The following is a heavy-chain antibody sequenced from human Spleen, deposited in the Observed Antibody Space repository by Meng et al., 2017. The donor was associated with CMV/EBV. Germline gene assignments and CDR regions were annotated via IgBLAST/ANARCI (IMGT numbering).Heavy chain of an antibody. CDR1: GGSFSGYY. Sequence: SETLSLTCAVYGGSFSGYYWSWIRQPPGKGLEWIGEINHSGSTNYNPSLKSRVTISVDTSKNQFSLKLSSVTAADTAVYYCASTKYCSSTSCYADDAFDIWGQGTMVTVSS. CDR2: INHSGST. CDR3: ASTKYCSSTSCYADDAFDI. V-gene: IGHV4-34*01. J-gene: IGHJ3*02. D-gene: IGHD2-2*01.